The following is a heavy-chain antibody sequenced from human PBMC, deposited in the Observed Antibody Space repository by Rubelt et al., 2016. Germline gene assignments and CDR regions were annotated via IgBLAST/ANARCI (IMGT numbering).Heavy chain of an antibody. CDR1: GYSFTTYS. CDR2: INAGNGNT. D-gene: IGHD5-24*01. Sequence: QVQLVQPGAEVKKPGASVKVSCKAAGYSFTTYSIHWVRQAPGQRLEWMGWINAGNGNTKYSQKFQGWVTMTRATSISTAYMELSRLRSDDTAVYYCARDRDGFDYWGQGTLVTVSS. CDR3: ARDRDGFDY. J-gene: IGHJ4*02. V-gene: IGHV1-3*01.